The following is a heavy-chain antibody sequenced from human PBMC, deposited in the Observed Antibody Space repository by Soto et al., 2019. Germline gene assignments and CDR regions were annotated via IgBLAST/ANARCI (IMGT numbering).Heavy chain of an antibody. V-gene: IGHV1-18*01. J-gene: IGHJ6*02. CDR1: AYSYTSYG. D-gene: IGHD3-16*01. CDR3: ARDGRKELWAEGLTAMDV. CDR2: ISAYNGQT. Sequence: QVQLVQSGPEVKKPGASVNVSCKASAYSYTSYGISWVRQAPGQGLEWMGWISAYNGQTNYAQKFRGRVTFTTDAATTTALMQLRSLRSDDTAMYFCARDGRKELWAEGLTAMDVWGQGTTVTV.